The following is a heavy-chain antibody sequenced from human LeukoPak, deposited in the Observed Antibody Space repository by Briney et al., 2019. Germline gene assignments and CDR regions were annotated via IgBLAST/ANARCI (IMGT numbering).Heavy chain of an antibody. D-gene: IGHD6-19*01. CDR2: IDIAGDT. J-gene: IGHJ4*02. Sequence: GGSLRLSCAASGFTFSSYDMHWVRQATGKGLDWVSAIDIAGDTYYPGSVKGRFTISRDNAKNSLYLQMNSLRAEDTAVYYCARDRDQGWSSGYWGQGTLVTVSS. CDR1: GFTFSSYD. CDR3: ARDRDQGWSSGY. V-gene: IGHV3-13*01.